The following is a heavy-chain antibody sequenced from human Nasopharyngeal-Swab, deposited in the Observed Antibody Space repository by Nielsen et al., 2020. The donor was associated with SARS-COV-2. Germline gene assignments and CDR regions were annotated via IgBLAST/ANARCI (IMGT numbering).Heavy chain of an antibody. CDR1: GYTFTSYY. Sequence: ASVKVSCKASGYTFTSYYMHWVRQAPGQGLEWMGIINPSGGSTSYAQKFQGRVTITADESTSTAYMELSSLRSEDTAVYYCARDYDSSGYPVTPDYYYYMDVWGKGTTVTVSS. D-gene: IGHD3-22*01. CDR2: INPSGGST. J-gene: IGHJ6*03. CDR3: ARDYDSSGYPVTPDYYYYMDV. V-gene: IGHV1-46*01.